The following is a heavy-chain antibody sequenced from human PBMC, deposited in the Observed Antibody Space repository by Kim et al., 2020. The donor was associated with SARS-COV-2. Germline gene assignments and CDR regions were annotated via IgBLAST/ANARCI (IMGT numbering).Heavy chain of an antibody. J-gene: IGHJ3*02. Sequence: ASVKVSCKASGYTFTSYDINWVRQATGQGLEWMGWMNPNSGNTGYAQKFQGRVTMTRNTSISTAYMELSSLRSEDTAVYYCARAGRGSGAYYYDSSGYSNDAFDIWGQGTMVTVSS. CDR3: ARAGRGSGAYYYDSSGYSNDAFDI. CDR2: MNPNSGNT. CDR1: GYTFTSYD. V-gene: IGHV1-8*01. D-gene: IGHD3-22*01.